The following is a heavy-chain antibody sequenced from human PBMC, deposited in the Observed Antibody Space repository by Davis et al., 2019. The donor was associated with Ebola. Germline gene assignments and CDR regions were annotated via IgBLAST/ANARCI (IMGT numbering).Heavy chain of an antibody. J-gene: IGHJ1*01. CDR1: GFTMEYYA. CDR2: ITASGSGT. V-gene: IGHV3-23*01. Sequence: GESLKISCEASGFTMEYYAISWVRQAPGKGLECISAITASGSGTYYSDSLKGRFTISRDNFKNTLYLQMNTLRADDTAVYYCARDGNSYFEYITSGGIQHWGQGTLVTVSS. D-gene: IGHD6-6*01. CDR3: ARDGNSYFEYITSGGIQH.